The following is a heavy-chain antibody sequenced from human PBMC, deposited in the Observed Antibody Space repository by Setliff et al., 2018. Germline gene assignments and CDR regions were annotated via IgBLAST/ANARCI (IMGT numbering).Heavy chain of an antibody. Sequence: GASVKVSFKASDYTFTNYGISWVRQAPGQGLEWMGWISAYTGNTYSAQKFQGRLTMTTDTSTTTAYMELRSLRSDDTAVYYCSRLVRYCTRTSCQRASGDDYWGQGTLVTVSS. J-gene: IGHJ4*02. CDR1: DYTFTNYG. V-gene: IGHV1-18*01. D-gene: IGHD2-2*01. CDR3: SRLVRYCTRTSCQRASGDDY. CDR2: ISAYTGNT.